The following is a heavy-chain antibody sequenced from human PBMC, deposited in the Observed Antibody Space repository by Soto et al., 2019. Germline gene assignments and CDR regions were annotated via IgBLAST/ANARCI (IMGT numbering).Heavy chain of an antibody. D-gene: IGHD7-27*01. CDR1: VGSVSSVKYY. V-gene: IGHV4-61*01. CDR3: ARTVMPVGNLAAFDH. CDR2: IYNNGNT. J-gene: IGHJ4*02. Sequence: PSETLCITCNLSVGSVSSVKYYWSWIRQPPGKGLEWIAYIYNNGNTNYNPSLKSRATISVDTSKNQCSLKLTSVTAADSAVYFCARTVMPVGNLAAFDHWGQGVLVTVSS.